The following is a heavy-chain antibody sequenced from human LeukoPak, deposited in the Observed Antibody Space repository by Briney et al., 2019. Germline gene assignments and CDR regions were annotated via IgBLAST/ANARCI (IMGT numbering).Heavy chain of an antibody. CDR2: IYTSGST. J-gene: IGHJ6*03. CDR3: ASSSGVAVYYYYMDV. Sequence: PSQTLSLTCTVSGGSISSGSYYWSWIRQPAGKGLEWIGRIYTSGSTNYNPSLKSRVTISVDTSKNQFSLKLSSVTAADTAVYYCASSSGVAVYYYYMDVWGKGTTVTVSS. CDR1: GGSISSGSYY. D-gene: IGHD3-10*01. V-gene: IGHV4-61*02.